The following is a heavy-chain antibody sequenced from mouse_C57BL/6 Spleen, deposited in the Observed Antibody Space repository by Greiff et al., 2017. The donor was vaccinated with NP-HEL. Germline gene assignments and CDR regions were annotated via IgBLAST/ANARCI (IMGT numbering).Heavy chain of an antibody. J-gene: IGHJ3*01. Sequence: EVKLVESGGGLVKPGGSLKLSCAASGFTFSDYGMHWVRQAPEKGLEWVAYISSGSSTIYYADTVKGRFTISRDNAKNTLFLQMTSLRSEDTAMYYCARGNSKVPFAYWGQGTLVTVSA. V-gene: IGHV5-17*01. D-gene: IGHD2-5*01. CDR1: GFTFSDYG. CDR3: ARGNSKVPFAY. CDR2: ISSGSSTI.